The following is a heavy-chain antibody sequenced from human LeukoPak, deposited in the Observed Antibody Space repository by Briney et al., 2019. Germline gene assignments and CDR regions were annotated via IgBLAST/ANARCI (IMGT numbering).Heavy chain of an antibody. CDR3: AKDARAASGTSWFDP. V-gene: IGHV3-30*18. CDR1: GFTFSSYG. D-gene: IGHD6-13*01. Sequence: SGGSLRLSCAASGFTFSSYGMHWVRQAPGKGLEDVAVISYDGTNKHYVDSVKGRFTISRDNSKNTLYLQMNSLRAEDTAVYYCAKDARAASGTSWFDPWGQGTLVTVSS. J-gene: IGHJ5*02. CDR2: ISYDGTNK.